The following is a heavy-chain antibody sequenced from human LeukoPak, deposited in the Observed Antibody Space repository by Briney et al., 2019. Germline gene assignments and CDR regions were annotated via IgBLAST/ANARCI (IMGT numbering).Heavy chain of an antibody. Sequence: GGSLRLSCAASRFTFSSYSMNWVRQAPGKGLEWLSYISNSGSYIYYADSVKGRFTISRDNDKNTLYLQMNRLRAEDTGVYYCARILDSAWGELGYWGQGTLVTVSS. CDR1: RFTFSSYS. V-gene: IGHV3-21*01. CDR2: ISNSGSYI. CDR3: ARILDSAWGELGY. J-gene: IGHJ4*02. D-gene: IGHD6-19*01.